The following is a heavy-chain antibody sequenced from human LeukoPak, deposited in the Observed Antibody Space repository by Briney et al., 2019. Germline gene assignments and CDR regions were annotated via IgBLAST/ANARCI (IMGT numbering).Heavy chain of an antibody. V-gene: IGHV3-30*18. CDR2: ISYDGSNK. D-gene: IGHD2-2*01. Sequence: GGSLRLSCAASGFTFSSYGMHWVRQAPGKGLEWVAVISYDGSNKYYADSVKGRFTISRDNSRNTLYLQMNSLRAEDTAVYYCAKDANYAKKAPEYFQHWGQGTLVTVSS. CDR3: AKDANYAKKAPEYFQH. CDR1: GFTFSSYG. J-gene: IGHJ1*01.